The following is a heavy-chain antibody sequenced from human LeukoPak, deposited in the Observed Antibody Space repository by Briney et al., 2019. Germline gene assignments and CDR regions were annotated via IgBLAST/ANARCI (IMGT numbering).Heavy chain of an antibody. J-gene: IGHJ4*02. V-gene: IGHV3-30*18. CDR2: ISYDGSNK. Sequence: GGSLRLSCAASGFTFSSYGMHWVRQAPGKGLEWVAVISYDGSNKYYADSVKGRFTISRDNSKNTLYLQMNSLRAEDTAAYYCAKDEIVGAPSSYYFDYWGQGTLVTVSS. D-gene: IGHD1-26*01. CDR3: AKDEIVGAPSSYYFDY. CDR1: GFTFSSYG.